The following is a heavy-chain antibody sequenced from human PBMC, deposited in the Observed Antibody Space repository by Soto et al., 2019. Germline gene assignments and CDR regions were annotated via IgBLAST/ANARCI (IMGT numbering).Heavy chain of an antibody. J-gene: IGHJ3*02. CDR3: ASWSSAAMQLAAFDI. CDR2: IIPILGIA. D-gene: IGHD2-2*01. V-gene: IGHV1-69*02. CDR1: GGTFSSYT. Sequence: QVQLGQSGAEVNKPGSSVKVSGKASGGTFSSYTISWVRQAPGQGLEGMGRIIPILGIANYAQKFQGRVTITADKSTSPAYMELSSQRSEDTAVYYFASWSSAAMQLAAFDIWGPGNLVTVS.